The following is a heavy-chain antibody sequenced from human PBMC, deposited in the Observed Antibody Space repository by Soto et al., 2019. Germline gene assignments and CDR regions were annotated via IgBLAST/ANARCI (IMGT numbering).Heavy chain of an antibody. Sequence: GASVKVSCKASGYTFSGFYMHWVRQAPGQGLEWMGWINPNSGGTKSAEKFQGRVTMTRDTSISTAYMELSRLRSEDTAVYYCARDQGPGDFWTSFDYWGQGTLVTVSS. CDR1: GYTFSGFY. CDR3: ARDQGPGDFWTSFDY. D-gene: IGHD3-3*01. V-gene: IGHV1-2*02. CDR2: INPNSGGT. J-gene: IGHJ4*02.